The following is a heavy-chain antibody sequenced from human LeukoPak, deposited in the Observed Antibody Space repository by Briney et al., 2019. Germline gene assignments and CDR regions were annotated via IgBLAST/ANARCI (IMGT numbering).Heavy chain of an antibody. CDR1: GFIFTNYA. V-gene: IGHV3-23*01. CDR3: AKVDSRQSRSAFDI. CDR2: ITGSGGNT. Sequence: GGSLRLSCAASGFIFTNYAMTWVRQAPGQGLEWVSGITGSGGNTYYADSVKGRFTISRDNSKDTLYLQMDGLRVEDTAVYYCAKVDSRQSRSAFDIWGQGTLVTVSS. J-gene: IGHJ3*02.